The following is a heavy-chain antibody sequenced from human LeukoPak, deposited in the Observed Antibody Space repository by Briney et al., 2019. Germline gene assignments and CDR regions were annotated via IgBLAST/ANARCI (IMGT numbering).Heavy chain of an antibody. Sequence: ASVKVSCKASGYTFTGYFMHWVRQAPGQGLEWMGWINLNSGGTNYAQKFQGWVTMTRDTSISTAYMELSRLRSDDTAVYYCARVKQVGSYSYYFDYWGQGTLVTVSS. CDR3: ARVKQVGSYSYYFDY. D-gene: IGHD1-26*01. CDR2: INLNSGGT. J-gene: IGHJ4*02. CDR1: GYTFTGYF. V-gene: IGHV1-2*04.